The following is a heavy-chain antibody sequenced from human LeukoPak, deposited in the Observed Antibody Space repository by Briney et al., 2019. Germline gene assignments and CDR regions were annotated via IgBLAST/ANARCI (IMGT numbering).Heavy chain of an antibody. V-gene: IGHV3-23*01. CDR3: AKDPIAVAAPTEYFQH. J-gene: IGHJ1*01. CDR1: GFTFSSYA. CDR2: ISGSGGST. D-gene: IGHD6-19*01. Sequence: GGSLRLSCAASGFTFSSYAMSWVRQAPGKGLEWVSVISGSGGSTYYADSVKGRFTISRDNSKNTLYLQMNSLRAEDTAVYYCAKDPIAVAAPTEYFQHWGQGTLVTVSS.